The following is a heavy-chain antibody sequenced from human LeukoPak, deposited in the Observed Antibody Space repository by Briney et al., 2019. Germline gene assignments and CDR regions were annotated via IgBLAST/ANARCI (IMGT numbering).Heavy chain of an antibody. CDR1: GGSISNGDYY. V-gene: IGHV4-39*01. J-gene: IGHJ4*02. CDR2: IYYSGST. Sequence: SETLSLTCTVSGGSISNGDYYWGWIRQPPGKGLEWIASIYYSGSTYYNPSLKSRVTISVDTSKSQFSLRLGSVTAADTAVCYCATQNPSSPFAYWGQGTLVTVSS. D-gene: IGHD2/OR15-2a*01. CDR3: ATQNPSSPFAY.